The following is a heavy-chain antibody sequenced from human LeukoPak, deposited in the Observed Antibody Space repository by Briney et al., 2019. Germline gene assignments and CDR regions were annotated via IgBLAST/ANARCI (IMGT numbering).Heavy chain of an antibody. CDR3: ARRLSSSWHEAFDI. CDR2: IYYSGST. Sequence: SETLSLTCTVSGGSISSSSYYWGWIRQPPGKGLEWIGSIYYSGSTYYNPSLKSRVTISVDTSKNQFSLKLSSVTAADTAVYYCARRLSSSWHEAFDIWGQGTMVTVSS. D-gene: IGHD6-13*01. CDR1: GGSISSSSYY. V-gene: IGHV4-39*01. J-gene: IGHJ3*02.